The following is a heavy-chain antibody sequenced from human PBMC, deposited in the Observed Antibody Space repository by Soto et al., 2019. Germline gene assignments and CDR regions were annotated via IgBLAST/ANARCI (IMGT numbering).Heavy chain of an antibody. CDR1: GDSINNSHW. V-gene: IGHV4-4*02. D-gene: IGHD6-13*01. CDR2: TYHSGTT. Sequence: QVQLQESGPGLVQPSGTLSLTCAVSGDSINNSHWWSWVRQTPGKWLEWIGETYHSGTTNYNPSLTTRVAISIDKSKDHFTLTMHSVTAADTAVYYCAREVNSSPARGPTWFGHWGQGPLVTVSS. CDR3: AREVNSSPARGPTWFGH. J-gene: IGHJ5*02.